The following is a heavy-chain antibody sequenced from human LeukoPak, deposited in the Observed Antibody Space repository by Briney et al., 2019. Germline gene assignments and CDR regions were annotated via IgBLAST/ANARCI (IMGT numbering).Heavy chain of an antibody. J-gene: IGHJ4*02. Sequence: ASVRVSCKASGYTFTMYDINWVGQAAGQGVEGVGWMNPNSGNTGYAQKFQGRVTITRNNAISTAYMELSSLRSEDTAVYYCARGQKVPWSGYYDWGQGTLLTVSS. V-gene: IGHV1-8*01. CDR3: ARGQKVPWSGYYD. CDR2: MNPNSGNT. D-gene: IGHD3-3*01. CDR1: GYTFTMYD.